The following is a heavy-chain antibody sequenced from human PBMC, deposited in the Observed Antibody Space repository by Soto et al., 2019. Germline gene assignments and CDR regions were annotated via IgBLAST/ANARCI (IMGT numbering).Heavy chain of an antibody. CDR1: GFPFYSYS. CDR3: ARDKNWGWHDY. J-gene: IGHJ4*02. D-gene: IGHD7-27*01. V-gene: IGHV3-30*03. Sequence: PGGSLRLSCEASGFPFYSYSIHWVRQAPGKGLEWVATISHDGTGRYYADSVNGRFTISRDNSKTTVYLEMNSLRVEDTAVYHCARDKNWGWHDYWGQGTLVTVCS. CDR2: ISHDGTGR.